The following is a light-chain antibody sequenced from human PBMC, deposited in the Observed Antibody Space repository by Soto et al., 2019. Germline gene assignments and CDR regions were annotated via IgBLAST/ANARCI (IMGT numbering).Light chain of an antibody. Sequence: EIVMTQSPATLSVSPGEGATLSCRASQGLTTKLAWYQQKPGQAPRLLIYGASTRATGIPARFSGSGSGTEFTLTISSLQSEDFAVYYCQQCNTWPRTFGQGTKVDIK. CDR1: QGLTTK. J-gene: IGKJ1*01. CDR3: QQCNTWPRT. V-gene: IGKV3-15*01. CDR2: GAS.